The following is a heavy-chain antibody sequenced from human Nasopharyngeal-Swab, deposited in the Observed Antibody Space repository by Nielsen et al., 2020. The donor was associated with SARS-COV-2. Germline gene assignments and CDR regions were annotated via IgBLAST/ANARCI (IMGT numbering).Heavy chain of an antibody. CDR3: ARGGAARPGFDY. J-gene: IGHJ4*02. CDR2: IYYSGST. D-gene: IGHD6-6*01. Sequence: RQAPGKGLEWIGYIYYSGSTYYNPSLKSRATISVDTSKNQFSLKLSSVTAADTAVYYCARGGAARPGFDYWGQGTLVTVSS. V-gene: IGHV4-31*02.